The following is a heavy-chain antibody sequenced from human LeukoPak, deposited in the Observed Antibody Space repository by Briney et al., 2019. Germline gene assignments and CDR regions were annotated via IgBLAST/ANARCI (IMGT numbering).Heavy chain of an antibody. Sequence: SETLSLTCIVSGGSISSGGYYWSWIRQHPGKGLEWIGYIYYSGSTYYNPSLKSRVTISVDTSKNQFSLKLSSVTAADTAVYYCASLGGDCSSTSCYAYFDYWGQGTLVTVSS. CDR3: ASLGGDCSSTSCYAYFDY. CDR2: IYYSGST. CDR1: GGSISSGGYY. D-gene: IGHD2-2*01. V-gene: IGHV4-31*03. J-gene: IGHJ4*02.